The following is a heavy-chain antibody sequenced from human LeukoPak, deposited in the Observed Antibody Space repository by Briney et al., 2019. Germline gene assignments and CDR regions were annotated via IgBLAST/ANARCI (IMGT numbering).Heavy chain of an antibody. J-gene: IGHJ5*02. V-gene: IGHV4-39*01. CDR2: IYYSGST. CDR3: ARAGLLSFEVLRYFDWSPDGRLGFDP. Sequence: PSETLSLTCTVSGGSISSSSYYWGWIRQPPGKGLEWIGSIYYSGSTYYNPSLKSRVTISVDTSKNQFSLKLSSVTAADTAVYYCARAGLLSFEVLRYFDWSPDGRLGFDPWGQGTLVTVSS. D-gene: IGHD3-9*01. CDR1: GGSISSSSYY.